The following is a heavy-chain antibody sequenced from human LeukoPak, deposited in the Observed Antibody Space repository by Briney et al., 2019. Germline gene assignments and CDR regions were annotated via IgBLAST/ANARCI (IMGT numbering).Heavy chain of an antibody. CDR3: ASNQQPYYYYMDV. CDR2: IYPGDSET. Sequence: GESLKISCKGSGYSFTTYWIGWVRQMPGKGLEWMGIIYPGDSETRCSPSFQGQVTISAVKSISTAYLQWSSLKASDTAMYYCASNQQPYYYYMDVWGKGTTVTVSS. J-gene: IGHJ6*03. CDR1: GYSFTTYW. V-gene: IGHV5-51*01. D-gene: IGHD6-13*01.